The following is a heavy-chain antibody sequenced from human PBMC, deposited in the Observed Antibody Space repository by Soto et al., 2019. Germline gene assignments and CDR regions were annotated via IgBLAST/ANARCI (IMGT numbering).Heavy chain of an antibody. CDR1: GYTFTSYG. V-gene: IGHV1-18*04. CDR2: ISAYNGNT. J-gene: IGHJ5*02. CDR3: ARTKEGSGRFRPTQGAWFDP. Sequence: WASVKVSCKASGYTFTSYGISWVRQAPGQGLEWMGWISAYNGNTNYAQKLQGRVTMTTDTSTSTAYMELRSLRSDDTAVYYCARTKEGSGRFRPTQGAWFDPWGQGTLVTVSS. D-gene: IGHD3-10*01.